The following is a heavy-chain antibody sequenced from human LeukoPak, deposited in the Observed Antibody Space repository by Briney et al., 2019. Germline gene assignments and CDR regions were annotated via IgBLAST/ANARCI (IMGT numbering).Heavy chain of an antibody. CDR3: ARDSRIVGATGNFDY. J-gene: IGHJ4*02. D-gene: IGHD1-26*01. CDR2: IYTSGST. Sequence: PSQTLSLTCTVSGGSISSGSYYWSWIRQPAGKGLEWIGRIYTSGSTNYNPSLKSRVTTSVDTSKNQFSLKLSSVTAADTAVYYCARDSRIVGATGNFDYWGQGTLVTVSS. V-gene: IGHV4-61*02. CDR1: GGSISSGSYY.